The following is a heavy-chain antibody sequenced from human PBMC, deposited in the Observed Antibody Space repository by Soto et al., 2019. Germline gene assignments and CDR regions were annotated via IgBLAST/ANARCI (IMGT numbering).Heavy chain of an antibody. D-gene: IGHD3-3*01. CDR2: INPNSGGT. J-gene: IGHJ5*02. CDR3: ARGRMERLLSHWFDP. Sequence: GASVKVSCKASGYTFTGYYMHWVRQAPGQGLEWMGWINPNSGGTNYAQKFQGRVTMTRDTSISTAYMELSRLRSDDTAVYYCARGRMERLLSHWFDPWGQGTLVTVSS. V-gene: IGHV1-2*02. CDR1: GYTFTGYY.